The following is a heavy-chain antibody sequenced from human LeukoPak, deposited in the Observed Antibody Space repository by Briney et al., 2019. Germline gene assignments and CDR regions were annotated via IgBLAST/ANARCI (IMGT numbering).Heavy chain of an antibody. CDR1: GYTFTGYY. V-gene: IGHV1-2*02. D-gene: IGHD5-12*01. Sequence: ASVKVSCKASGYTFTGYYMHWVRQAPGQGLEWMGWINPNSGGTNYAQRFQGRVTLTGDSSISSAYMELSRLTSDDTAVYYCARLWNSGYIIYFDSWGQGTLVTVSS. J-gene: IGHJ4*02. CDR3: ARLWNSGYIIYFDS. CDR2: INPNSGGT.